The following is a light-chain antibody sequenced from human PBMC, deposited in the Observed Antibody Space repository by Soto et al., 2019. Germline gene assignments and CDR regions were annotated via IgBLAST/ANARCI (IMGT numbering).Light chain of an antibody. J-gene: IGKJ4*01. CDR2: TAS. CDR3: LQDFIFPLT. Sequence: QLTQFNSSLSASVEDRVIITCRASQGIRNDLAWYQRKPGKAPKLLIYTASSLQHGVPPRFSGSGSDTFFTLTIDSRQPEDFTTYYCLQDFIFPLTFCG. CDR1: QGIRND. V-gene: IGKV1-6*01.